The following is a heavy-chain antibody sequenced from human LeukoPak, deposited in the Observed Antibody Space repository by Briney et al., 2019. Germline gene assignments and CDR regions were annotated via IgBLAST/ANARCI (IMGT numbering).Heavy chain of an antibody. CDR2: SSPYNGKT. CDR3: ARVRYDILTGYQGYYAMDV. J-gene: IGHJ6*02. D-gene: IGHD3-9*01. V-gene: IGHV1-18*01. CDR1: GYTFINYG. Sequence: GASVKVSCKASGYTFINYGITWVRQAPGQGLEWMGWSSPYNGKTNYAQKLQGRVTMTTDTSTNTAYMELRSLRSDDTAVYYCARVRYDILTGYQGYYAMDVWGQGTTVTVSS.